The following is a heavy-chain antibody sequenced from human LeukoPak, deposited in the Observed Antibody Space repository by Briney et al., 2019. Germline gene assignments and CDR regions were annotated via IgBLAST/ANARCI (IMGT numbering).Heavy chain of an antibody. D-gene: IGHD3-22*01. CDR2: IYYSGST. J-gene: IGHJ4*02. CDR3: ARGTYYYDSSGYPDY. CDR1: GGSISSGSYY. Sequence: SETLSLTCTVSGGSISSGSYYGGWIRQPPGKGLEWIGSIYYSGSTYYNPSLKSRVTISVDTSKNQFSLKLSSVTAADTAVYYCARGTYYYDSSGYPDYWGQGTLVTVSS. V-gene: IGHV4-39*01.